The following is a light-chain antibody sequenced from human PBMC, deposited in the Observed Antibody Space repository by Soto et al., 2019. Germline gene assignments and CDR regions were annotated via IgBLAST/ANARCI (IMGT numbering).Light chain of an antibody. CDR2: YDD. V-gene: IGLV1-36*01. CDR3: AAWDDSLNGPV. J-gene: IGLJ2*01. Sequence: QSVLTQPPSVSEAPGQRATISCSGSGSNIGNNAVNWYQQLPGKAPKLLIYYDDLVPSGVSDRFSGSRSGTSASLAIRGLQSEDESDYYCAAWDDSLNGPVFGGGTKLTVL. CDR1: GSNIGNNA.